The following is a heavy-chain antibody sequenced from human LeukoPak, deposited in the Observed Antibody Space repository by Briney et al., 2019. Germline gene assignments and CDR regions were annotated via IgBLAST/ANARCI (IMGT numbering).Heavy chain of an antibody. CDR2: ISSSSSTI. CDR3: ARGRGIDY. Sequence: GGSLRLSCAASGFTFSSYSMNWVRQAPGKGLEWVSYISSSSSTIYYADSVKGRFTISRDNAKNSLYLQMNSLRAEDTAVYYCARGRGIDYWGQGTLVTVSS. CDR1: GFTFSSYS. J-gene: IGHJ4*02. D-gene: IGHD3-10*01. V-gene: IGHV3-48*01.